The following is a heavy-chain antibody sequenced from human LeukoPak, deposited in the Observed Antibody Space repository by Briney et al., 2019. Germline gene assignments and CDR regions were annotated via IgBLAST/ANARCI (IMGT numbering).Heavy chain of an antibody. CDR1: GYTLTELS. CDR3: ATLSICNHGDY. CDR2: FNPEDGET. V-gene: IGHV1-24*01. Sequence: GGSVKVSCKVSGYTLTELSMQWVRQAPGKGLEGMGGFNPEDGETIYAQKFQGRVTMTEDTSTYTAYMELSSLRSEDTAVYYCATLSICNHGDYGGQGTLVTVSS. J-gene: IGHJ4*02. D-gene: IGHD2/OR15-2a*01.